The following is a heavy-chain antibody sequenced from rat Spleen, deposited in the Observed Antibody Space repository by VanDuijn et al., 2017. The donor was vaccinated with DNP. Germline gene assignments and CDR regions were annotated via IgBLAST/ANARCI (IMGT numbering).Heavy chain of an antibody. J-gene: IGHJ3*01. CDR1: GFTFNYFW. D-gene: IGHD4-1*01. CDR2: ITNTDRT. CDR3: ARWETGAAFAY. V-gene: IGHV5-31*01. Sequence: EVQLVESGGDLVQPGGSLKLSCVASGFTFNYFWMAWVRQVPGKGLEWVASITNTDRTEYVDSVKGRFAISRDNAKSTLYLQMNSLRSEDMATYYCARWETGAAFAYWGQGTLVTVSS.